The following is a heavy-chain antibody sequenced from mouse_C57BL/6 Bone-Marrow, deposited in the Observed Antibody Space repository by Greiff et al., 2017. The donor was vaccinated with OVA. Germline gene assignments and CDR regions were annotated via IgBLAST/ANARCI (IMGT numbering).Heavy chain of an antibody. Sequence: VQLQQSGAELVRPGTSVKMSCKASGYTFTNYWIGWAKQRPGHGLEWIGDLYPRAGYTNYNEKFKGKATLTVAKSSSTAYMQRSSLTSEDSANYYCASPDSSSYGAYFADWGQGNLVTVSA. CDR2: LYPRAGYT. V-gene: IGHV1-63*01. J-gene: IGHJ3*01. CDR1: GYTFTNYW. CDR3: ASPDSSSYGAYFAD. D-gene: IGHD3-2*02.